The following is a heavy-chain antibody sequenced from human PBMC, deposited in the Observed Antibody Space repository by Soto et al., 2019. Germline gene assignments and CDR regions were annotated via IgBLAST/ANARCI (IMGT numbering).Heavy chain of an antibody. D-gene: IGHD6-19*01. CDR3: AHRYASGWLFDYFDF. J-gene: IGHJ4*02. V-gene: IGHV2-5*01. CDR2: IFWNDDK. CDR1: GFSLSVSGVG. Sequence: QITLKESGPALVKPTQTLTLTCSFSGFSLSVSGVGVGWIRQPPGKALEWLALIFWNDDKRYNPSLKSRLTINKDTSKNQVVITMTNMDPVDTATYSCAHRYASGWLFDYFDFWGQGTLVTVSS.